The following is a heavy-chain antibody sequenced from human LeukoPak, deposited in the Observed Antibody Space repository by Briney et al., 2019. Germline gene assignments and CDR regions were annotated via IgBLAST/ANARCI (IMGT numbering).Heavy chain of an antibody. CDR1: GGSISSSSYY. Sequence: PSETLSLTCTVSGGSISSSSYYWGWIRQPPGKGLEWIGSIYYSGSTYYNPSLKSRVTISVDTSKDQFSLKLSSVTAADTAVYYCARQIVISGVTTDNWFDPWGQGTLVTVSS. CDR3: ARQIVISGVTTDNWFDP. CDR2: IYYSGST. V-gene: IGHV4-39*01. J-gene: IGHJ5*02. D-gene: IGHD4-17*01.